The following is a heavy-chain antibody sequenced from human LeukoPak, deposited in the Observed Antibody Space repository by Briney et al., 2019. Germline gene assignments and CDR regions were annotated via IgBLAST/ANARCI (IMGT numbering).Heavy chain of an antibody. CDR3: ARDPHGGNSLGP. J-gene: IGHJ5*02. CDR1: GFSFSSNG. V-gene: IGHV3-23*01. D-gene: IGHD4-23*01. Sequence: GGSLRLSCAASGFSFSSNGMSWVRQAPGKGPEWVSLISVSGGTTYYTDSVRGRFTISRDTSINVLYLQMNNLTAEDTAVYYCARDPHGGNSLGPWGQATLVTVSS. CDR2: ISVSGGTT.